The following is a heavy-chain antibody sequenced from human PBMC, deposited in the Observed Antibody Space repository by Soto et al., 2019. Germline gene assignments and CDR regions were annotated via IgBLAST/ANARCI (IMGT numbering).Heavy chain of an antibody. CDR3: ARDTDGLHY. CDR2: ISTDGSVT. CDR1: GLIFSNYK. V-gene: IGHV3-74*01. Sequence: PGGSLRLSCAASGLIFSNYKMHWVRQAPGKGLVWVSRISTDGSVTDYADSVKGRFTVSRDNAKNALYLQMNSLRAEDTAAYYCARDTDGLHYWGQGTLVTVSS. J-gene: IGHJ4*02.